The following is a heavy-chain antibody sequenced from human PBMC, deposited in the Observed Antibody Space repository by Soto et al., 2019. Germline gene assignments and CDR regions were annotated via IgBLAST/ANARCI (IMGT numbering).Heavy chain of an antibody. CDR2: IYYSGST. D-gene: IGHD3-22*01. J-gene: IGHJ6*02. Sequence: SETLSLTCTVSGASISSGDYYWNWIRQPPGKGLEWIGYIYYSGSTYYNPSLKSRVTISVDTSKNQFSLKLSSVTGADTAVYYCARGGAYYYDSSGYGYYGMDVWGQGTTVTVSS. CDR1: GASISSGDYY. CDR3: ARGGAYYYDSSGYGYYGMDV. V-gene: IGHV4-30-4*01.